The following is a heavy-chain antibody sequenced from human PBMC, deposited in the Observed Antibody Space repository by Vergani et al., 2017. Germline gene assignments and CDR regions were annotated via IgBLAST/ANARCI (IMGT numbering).Heavy chain of an antibody. J-gene: IGHJ6*02. Sequence: QVQLVQSGAEVKKPGSSVKVSCKASGGTFSSYAISWVRQAPGQGLEWMGWINPNSGGTNYAQKFQGRVTMTRDTSISTAYMELSRLRSDDTAVYYCAREVGSYYPRSHYYYGMDVWGQGTTVTVSS. V-gene: IGHV1-2*02. D-gene: IGHD1-26*01. CDR3: AREVGSYYPRSHYYYGMDV. CDR1: GGTFSSYA. CDR2: INPNSGGT.